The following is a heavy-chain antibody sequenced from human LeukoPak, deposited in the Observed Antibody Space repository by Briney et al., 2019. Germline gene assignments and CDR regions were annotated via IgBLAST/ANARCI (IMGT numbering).Heavy chain of an antibody. J-gene: IGHJ4*02. CDR2: ISAYNGNT. V-gene: IGHV1-18*01. CDR3: ARDAPGYSSGWYKPGY. Sequence: ASVKVSCKASGYTFTSYCISWVRQAPGQGLEWMGWISAYNGNTNYAQKLQGRVTTTTDPTTRTAYMELRSLRSDDTAVYYCARDAPGYSSGWYKPGYWGEGTLVTVSS. CDR1: GYTFTSYC. D-gene: IGHD6-19*01.